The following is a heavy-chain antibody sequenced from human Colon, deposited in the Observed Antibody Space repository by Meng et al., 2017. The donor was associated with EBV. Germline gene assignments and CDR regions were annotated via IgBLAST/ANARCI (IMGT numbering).Heavy chain of an antibody. Sequence: QVQLVESVGGVVLPGTCLRVSCVVSGFSVSKYGMHWVRQAPGKGLEWVALISPTGIWYANSVKGRFSVSRDNSKNTVYLQMKSLRGEDTALYYCARDGIGWYPGDYWGQGTLFNVSS. CDR3: ARDGIGWYPGDY. J-gene: IGHJ4*02. V-gene: IGHV3-30*03. CDR1: GFSVSKYG. D-gene: IGHD6-19*01. CDR2: ISPTGI.